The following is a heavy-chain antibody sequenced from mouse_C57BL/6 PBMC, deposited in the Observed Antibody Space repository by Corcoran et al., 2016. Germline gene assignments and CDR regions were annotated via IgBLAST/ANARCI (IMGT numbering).Heavy chain of an antibody. Sequence: QIQLVQSGPELKKPGETVKISCKASGYTFTTYGMSWMKQAPGKGLKWMGWINTYSGVPTYADDFKGRFAFSLETSASTAYLQINNLKNEDTATYFCAKPFITTVVAGRYFDVWGTGTTVTVSS. V-gene: IGHV9-3*01. CDR1: GYTFTTYG. D-gene: IGHD1-1*01. J-gene: IGHJ1*03. CDR2: INTYSGVP. CDR3: AKPFITTVVAGRYFDV.